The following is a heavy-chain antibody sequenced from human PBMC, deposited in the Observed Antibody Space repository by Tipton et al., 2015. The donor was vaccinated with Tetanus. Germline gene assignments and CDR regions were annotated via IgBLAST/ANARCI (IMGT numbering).Heavy chain of an antibody. CDR3: ARDPSGGVRYFDY. V-gene: IGHV4-59*01. Sequence: TLSLTCTVSGGSISSYYWSWIRQPPGKGLEWIGYIYYSGGTNYNPSLKSRVTISVDTSKNQFSLKLSSVTAADTAVYYCARDPSGGVRYFDYWGQGVLVTVSS. CDR2: IYYSGGT. J-gene: IGHJ4*02. D-gene: IGHD2-8*01. CDR1: GGSISSYY.